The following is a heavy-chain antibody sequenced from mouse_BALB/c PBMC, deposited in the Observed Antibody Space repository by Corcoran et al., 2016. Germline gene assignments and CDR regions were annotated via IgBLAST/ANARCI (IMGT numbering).Heavy chain of an antibody. V-gene: IGHV1-9*01. CDR1: GYTFSSYW. CDR2: ILPGSGST. Sequence: QVQLQQSGAELMKPGASVKISCKATGYTFSSYWIAWVKQRPGHGLRWIGEILPGSGSTNYNEKFKGKATFTADTSSNTAYMQLSSLTSEDSAVYYCARRVYYGKPLYAMDYWGQGTSVTVSS. J-gene: IGHJ4*01. CDR3: ARRVYYGKPLYAMDY. D-gene: IGHD2-1*01.